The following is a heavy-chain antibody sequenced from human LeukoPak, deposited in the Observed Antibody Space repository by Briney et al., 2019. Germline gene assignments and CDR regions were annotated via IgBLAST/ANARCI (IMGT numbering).Heavy chain of an antibody. D-gene: IGHD2-2*01. Sequence: PSETLSLTCAVYGGSFSGYYWSWIRQPPGKGLEWIGEINHSGSTNYNPSLKRRVTISVDTSKNQFSLKLSSVTAADTAVYYCARGTVVVPAAAQSVAAAGPEYFQHWGQGTLVTVSS. CDR1: GGSFSGYY. J-gene: IGHJ1*01. CDR2: INHSGST. V-gene: IGHV4-34*01. CDR3: ARGTVVVPAAAQSVAAAGPEYFQH.